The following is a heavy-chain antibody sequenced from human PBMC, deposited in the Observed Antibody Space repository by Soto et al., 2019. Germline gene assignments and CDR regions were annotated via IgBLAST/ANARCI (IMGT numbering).Heavy chain of an antibody. V-gene: IGHV4-39*01. CDR3: ARLGYRGRLYYGMDV. J-gene: IGHJ6*02. CDR1: GGSISSSSYY. Sequence: QLQLQESGPGLVKPSETLSLTCTVSGGSISSSSYYWGWIRQPPGKGLEWIGSIYYSGSTYYNPSLKSRVTISVDTSKNQFSLKLSSVTAADTAVYYCARLGYRGRLYYGMDVWGQGTTVTVSS. CDR2: IYYSGST. D-gene: IGHD1-26*01.